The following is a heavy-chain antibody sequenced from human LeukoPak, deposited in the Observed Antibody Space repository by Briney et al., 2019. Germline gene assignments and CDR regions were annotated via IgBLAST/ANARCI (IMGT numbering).Heavy chain of an antibody. CDR3: ARDRGYYDSSVPFDY. Sequence: PGRSLRLSCAASGFTFSSYGMHWVRQAPGKGLEWVAVIWYDGSNKYYADSVKGRFTISRDNSKNTLYLQMKSLRAEDTAVYYCARDRGYYDSSVPFDYWGQGTLVTVSS. J-gene: IGHJ4*02. CDR2: IWYDGSNK. V-gene: IGHV3-33*01. CDR1: GFTFSSYG. D-gene: IGHD3-22*01.